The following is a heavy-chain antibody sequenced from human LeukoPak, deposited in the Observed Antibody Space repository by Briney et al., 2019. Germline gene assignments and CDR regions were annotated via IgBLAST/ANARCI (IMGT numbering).Heavy chain of an antibody. CDR3: ASLRERSYYARGFDY. J-gene: IGHJ4*02. D-gene: IGHD1-26*01. CDR1: GYSISIVYY. CDR2: IYHSGST. Sequence: SETLSLTCTVSGYSISIVYYWGWIRQPPGKGLEWIGSIYHSGSTYYNPSLKSRVTISVDTSKNQFSLKLSSVTAADTAVYYCASLRERSYYARGFDYWGQGTLVTVSS. V-gene: IGHV4-38-2*02.